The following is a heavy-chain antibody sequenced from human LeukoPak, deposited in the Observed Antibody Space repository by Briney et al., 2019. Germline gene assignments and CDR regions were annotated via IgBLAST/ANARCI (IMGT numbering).Heavy chain of an antibody. V-gene: IGHV3-74*01. D-gene: IGHD2-15*01. Sequence: PGGSLRLSCAASGFTFSSYWMHWVRQAPGKGLVWVSHINNDGSSTSYADSVKGRFTISRDNAKNTLYLQMNSLRTEATAVYYCACYGIAPPYWGQGTLVTVSS. CDR3: ACYGIAPPY. CDR2: INNDGSST. CDR1: GFTFSSYW. J-gene: IGHJ4*02.